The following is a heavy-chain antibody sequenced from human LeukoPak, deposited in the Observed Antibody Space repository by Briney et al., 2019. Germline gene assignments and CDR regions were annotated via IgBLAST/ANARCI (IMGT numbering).Heavy chain of an antibody. CDR3: ARGDGVVVPAAMYVY. V-gene: IGHV3-21*01. CDR1: GFTFRSYS. D-gene: IGHD2-2*01. J-gene: IGHJ4*02. CDR2: ISSSSSYI. Sequence: GGSLRLSCAASGFTFRSYSMNWVRQAPGKGLEWVSSISSSSSYIYYADSVKGRFTISRDNAKNSLYLQMNSLRAEDTAVYYCARGDGVVVPAAMYVYWGQGTLVTVSS.